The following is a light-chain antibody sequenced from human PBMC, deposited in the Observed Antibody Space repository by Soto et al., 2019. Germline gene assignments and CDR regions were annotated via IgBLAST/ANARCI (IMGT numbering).Light chain of an antibody. CDR1: SSDVGLYDY. V-gene: IGLV2-14*01. CDR3: SSYTSDSSYV. CDR2: AVS. Sequence: QSVVTQPASVSGSSGQSITISCTGTSSDVGLYDYVSWYQQHPGKAPQLMIYAVSNRPSGVSNRFSASKSGNTASLFISGLQAEDEADYYCSSYTSDSSYVFGSGTKVTV. J-gene: IGLJ1*01.